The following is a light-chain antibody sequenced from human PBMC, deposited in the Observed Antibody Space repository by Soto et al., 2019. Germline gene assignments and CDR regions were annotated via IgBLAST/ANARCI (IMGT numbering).Light chain of an antibody. J-gene: IGKJ2*02. CDR2: GAS. Sequence: EIVMTQSPATLSVSPGDRATLSCRASQSVSGNLAWYQHKPGQAPRLLIYGASSRATGIPARFSGSGSGTEFTLTISSLQSEDFSVYYCQQYNNWPPSTFGQGTKLEIK. CDR3: QQYNNWPPST. V-gene: IGKV3-15*01. CDR1: QSVSGN.